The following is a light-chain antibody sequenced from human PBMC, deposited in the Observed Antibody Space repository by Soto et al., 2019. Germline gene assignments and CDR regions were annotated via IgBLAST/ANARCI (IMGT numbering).Light chain of an antibody. CDR3: QQRSNWPPWT. CDR2: DVS. Sequence: IVLTQCPAILSLSPGERATLSCKASQRVXAYLDWYQQRPGRATRILIXDVSNRAPGIPARFSGGGSGRDFTLTISSLEPEEFAVYYCQQRSNWPPWTFGQGTKVDIK. CDR1: QRVXAY. V-gene: IGKV3-11*02. J-gene: IGKJ1*01.